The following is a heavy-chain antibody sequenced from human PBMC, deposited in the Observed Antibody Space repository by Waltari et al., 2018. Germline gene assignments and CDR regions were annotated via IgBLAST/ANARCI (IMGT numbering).Heavy chain of an antibody. CDR1: GFTFSSYA. CDR2: ISSSSSYI. CDR3: AREGGDYLGG. D-gene: IGHD4-17*01. V-gene: IGHV3-21*01. Sequence: VQLVESGGGVVQPGRSLRLSCAASGFTFSSYAIHWVRQAPGKGLEWVSSISSSSSYIYYADSVKGRFTISRDNAKNSLYLQMNSLRAEDTAVYYCAREGGDYLGGWGQGTLVTVSS. J-gene: IGHJ4*02.